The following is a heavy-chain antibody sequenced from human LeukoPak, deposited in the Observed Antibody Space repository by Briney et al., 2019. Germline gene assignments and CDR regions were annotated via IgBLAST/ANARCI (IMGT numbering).Heavy chain of an antibody. V-gene: IGHV4-59*01. Sequence: SETLSLTCTVSGDSISNYYWSWIRQPPGKRLEWIGYIYYSGSPNYSPSLKSRVTMSLDTSRNQFSLKLSSVTAADTAVYYCTRTSASTAIDYWGPGTLVTVSS. D-gene: IGHD4-17*01. CDR2: IYYSGSP. CDR3: TRTSASTAIDY. CDR1: GDSISNYY. J-gene: IGHJ4*02.